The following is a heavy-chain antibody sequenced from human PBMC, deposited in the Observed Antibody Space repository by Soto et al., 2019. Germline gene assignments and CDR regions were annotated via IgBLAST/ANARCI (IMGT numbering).Heavy chain of an antibody. V-gene: IGHV5-51*01. CDR3: ARGPDEITMIQNWFDP. CDR2: IYPGDSDT. D-gene: IGHD3-22*01. Sequence: PGESLKISCNGSGYSFTSYWIGWVLHMPGKGLEWMGIIYPGDSDTRYSPSFQGQVTISADKSISTAYLQWSSLKASDTAMYYCARGPDEITMIQNWFDPWGQGTLVTVSS. J-gene: IGHJ5*02. CDR1: GYSFTSYW.